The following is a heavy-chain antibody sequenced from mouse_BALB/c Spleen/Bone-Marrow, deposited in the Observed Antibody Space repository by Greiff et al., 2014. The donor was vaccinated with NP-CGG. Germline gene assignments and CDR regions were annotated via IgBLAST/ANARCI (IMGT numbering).Heavy chain of an antibody. CDR1: GYSFTSYW. D-gene: IGHD4-1*01. J-gene: IGHJ2*01. Sequence: QVQLQQSGAELVRPGASVKLSCKASGYSFTSYWMNWVKQRPGQGLEWIGMIHPSDSETRLNQKFKDEDTLTVDKSSSTSYMQLNRATYDDSADYYCARRERTGMNYWGQGTTLTVSS. V-gene: IGHV1S82*01. CDR3: ARRERTGMNY. CDR2: IHPSDSET.